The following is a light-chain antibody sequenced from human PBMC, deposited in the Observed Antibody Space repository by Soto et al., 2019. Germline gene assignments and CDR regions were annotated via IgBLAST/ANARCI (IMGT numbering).Light chain of an antibody. CDR3: QSYDSSLSGVV. V-gene: IGLV1-40*01. CDR1: SSNIGAGYD. CDR2: GNS. J-gene: IGLJ2*01. Sequence: QAVVTQPPSVSGALGQRVTISCTGSSSNIGAGYDVHWYQQLPGTAAKLLIYGNSNRPSGVPDRFSGSKSGTSASLAITGLQAEDEADYYCQSYDSSLSGVVLGGGTKVTVL.